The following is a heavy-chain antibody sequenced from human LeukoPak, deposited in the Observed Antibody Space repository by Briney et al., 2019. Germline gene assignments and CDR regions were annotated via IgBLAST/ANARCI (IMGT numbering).Heavy chain of an antibody. CDR3: ARRTASGLFILP. V-gene: IGHV4-39*01. CDR2: IYYTGNT. Sequence: SETLSLTCTVSGVSISSSYSYWGWIRQPPGMGLEWIGSIYYTGNTYYNASLKSQVSISIDTSKNQFSLKLTSVTAADTAVYYCARRTASGLFILPGGQGTLVTVSS. CDR1: GVSISSSYSY. J-gene: IGHJ4*02. D-gene: IGHD3/OR15-3a*01.